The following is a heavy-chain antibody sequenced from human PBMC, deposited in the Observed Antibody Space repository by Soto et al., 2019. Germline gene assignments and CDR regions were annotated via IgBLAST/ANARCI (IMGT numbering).Heavy chain of an antibody. J-gene: IGHJ3*01. Sequence: GGSLRLSCAASGFSFNNHAMTWVRQAPGKGLEWVSGISGSGSTTHYADSVKGRFTISRDNSKDTLYLQMNSLRADDTAVYFCAKDRLMLTIVVVGAFDFCGLGTMLTVSS. CDR2: ISGSGSTT. V-gene: IGHV3-23*01. CDR1: GFSFNNHA. D-gene: IGHD3-22*01. CDR3: AKDRLMLTIVVVGAFDF.